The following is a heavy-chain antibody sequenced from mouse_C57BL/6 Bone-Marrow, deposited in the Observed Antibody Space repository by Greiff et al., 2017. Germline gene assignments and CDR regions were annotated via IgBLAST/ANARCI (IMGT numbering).Heavy chain of an antibody. D-gene: IGHD2-3*01. CDR3: ARFRFYDPS. J-gene: IGHJ4*01. V-gene: IGHV1-81*01. CDR1: GYTFTSYG. Sequence: QVQLKQSGAELARPGASVKLSCKASGYTFTSYGISWVKQRTGQGLEWIGEIYPRSGNTYYNEKFKGKATLTADKSSSTAYMELRSLTSEDSAVYFCARFRFYDPSWGQGTSVTVSS. CDR2: IYPRSGNT.